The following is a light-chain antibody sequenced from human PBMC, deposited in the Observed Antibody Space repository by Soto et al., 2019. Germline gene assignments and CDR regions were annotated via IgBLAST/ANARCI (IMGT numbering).Light chain of an antibody. CDR2: KAS. CDR3: QQYSSYSWT. CDR1: QSISSW. Sequence: DIQMTQSPSTLSASVGDRVTITCRASQSISSWLAWYQQKPGKAPKLLIYKASSLESGVPSRFSGSGSGTEFNLTISSLQPDDFANYYCQQYSSYSWTFGQGTKVEIK. J-gene: IGKJ1*01. V-gene: IGKV1-5*03.